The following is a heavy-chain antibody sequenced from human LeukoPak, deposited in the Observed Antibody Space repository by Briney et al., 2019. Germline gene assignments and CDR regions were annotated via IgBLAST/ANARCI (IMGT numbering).Heavy chain of an antibody. CDR1: GFTFSGSA. CDR3: TRLVGGEGSSSPPDY. Sequence: PGGSLRLSCAASGFTFSGSAMHWVRQASGKGLEWVGRIRSKANSYATAYAASVKGRFTISRDDSKNTAYLQMNSLKTEDTAVYNCTRLVGGEGSSSPPDYWGQGTLVTVSS. D-gene: IGHD6-6*01. V-gene: IGHV3-73*01. J-gene: IGHJ4*02. CDR2: IRSKANSYAT.